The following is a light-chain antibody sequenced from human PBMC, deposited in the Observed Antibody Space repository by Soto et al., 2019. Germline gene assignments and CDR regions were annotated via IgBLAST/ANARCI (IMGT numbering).Light chain of an antibody. CDR3: QQSNIFPLT. V-gene: IGKV1-12*01. CDR2: AAS. J-gene: IGKJ4*01. Sequence: DIQMTQSPSSVYASVGDRVIITCRASQGINRWLAWYQQQPGKAPRLLISAASRLQNGVPASFSGSGSGTDFTLTISSLQPEDFAIYYCQQSNIFPLTFGGGTKVGI. CDR1: QGINRW.